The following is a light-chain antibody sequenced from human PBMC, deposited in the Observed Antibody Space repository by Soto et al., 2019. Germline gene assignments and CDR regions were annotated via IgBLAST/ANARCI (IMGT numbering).Light chain of an antibody. J-gene: IGKJ5*01. CDR3: QHYVSSPPIP. Sequence: EIVLTQSPGTLSLSPGERATLSCRASQSVSSSYLAWYQQKPGEAPRLRIYGVSSRATGIPDRFSGSGSGTVFSVNISRLGPDDFALYYGQHYVSSPPIPCGQAPGLHI. CDR2: GVS. CDR1: QSVSSSY. V-gene: IGKV3-20*01.